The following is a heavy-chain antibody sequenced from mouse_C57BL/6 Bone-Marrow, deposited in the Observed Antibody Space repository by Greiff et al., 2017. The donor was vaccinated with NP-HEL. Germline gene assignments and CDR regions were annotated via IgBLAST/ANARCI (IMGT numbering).Heavy chain of an antibody. J-gene: IGHJ2*01. Sequence: QVQLQQPGAELVKPGASVKLSCKASGYTFTSYLMHWVKQRPGRGLEGIGRIDPNSGGTKYNEKFKSKATLTVDKPPSTAYMQLNSLTSEDSAVYYCARYYYGSSSFDYWGQGTTLTVSS. CDR3: ARYYYGSSSFDY. V-gene: IGHV1-72*01. CDR1: GYTFTSYL. D-gene: IGHD1-1*01. CDR2: IDPNSGGT.